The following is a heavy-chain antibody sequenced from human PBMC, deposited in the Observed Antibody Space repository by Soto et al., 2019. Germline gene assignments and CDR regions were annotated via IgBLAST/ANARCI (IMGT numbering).Heavy chain of an antibody. D-gene: IGHD6-19*01. V-gene: IGHV3-23*01. CDR2: ISCSGGST. CDR1: GFTFSSYA. J-gene: IGHJ4*02. CDR3: AKDLGLDSSGWPLDY. Sequence: GGSLRLSCAASGFTFSSYAMSWVRQAPGKGLEWVSAISCSGGSTYYADSVKGRFTISRDNSKNTLYLQMNSLRAEDTAVYYCAKDLGLDSSGWPLDYWGQGTLVTVSS.